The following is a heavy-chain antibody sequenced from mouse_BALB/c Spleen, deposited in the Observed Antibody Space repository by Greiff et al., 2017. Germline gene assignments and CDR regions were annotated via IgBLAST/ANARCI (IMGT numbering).Heavy chain of an antibody. Sequence: VQLQQSGAELARPGASVKLSCKASGYTFTSYWMQWVKQRPGQGLEWNGAIYPGDGDTRYTQKFKGKATLTADKSSSTAYMQLSSLASEDSAVYYCARGPYYDYDGYWGQGTLVTVSA. J-gene: IGHJ3*01. CDR1: GYTFTSYW. CDR2: IYPGDGDT. V-gene: IGHV1-87*01. D-gene: IGHD2-4*01. CDR3: ARGPYYDYDGY.